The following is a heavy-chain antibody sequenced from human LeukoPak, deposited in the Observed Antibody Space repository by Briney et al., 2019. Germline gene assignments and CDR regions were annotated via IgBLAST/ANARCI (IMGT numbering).Heavy chain of an antibody. J-gene: IGHJ4*02. D-gene: IGHD3-10*01. CDR1: GGSISSYY. V-gene: IGHV4-39*07. Sequence: KTSETLSLTCTVSGGSISSYYWGWIRQPPGKGLEWIGSIYYSGSTYYNPSLKSRVTISVDTSKNQFSLKLSSVTAADTAVYYCARMGHRFHFDYWGQGTLVTVS. CDR3: ARMGHRFHFDY. CDR2: IYYSGST.